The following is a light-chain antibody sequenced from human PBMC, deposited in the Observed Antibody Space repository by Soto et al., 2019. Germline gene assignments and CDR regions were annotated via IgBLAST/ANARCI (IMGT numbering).Light chain of an antibody. CDR2: DNN. CDR3: ATWDSSLSAVV. J-gene: IGLJ2*01. CDR1: SSNIGNNY. V-gene: IGLV1-51*01. Sequence: QSVLTQPPSVSAAPGQKVTISCSGSSSNIGNNYVSWYQQLPGTAPKLLIYDNNKRPSGIPDRFSASKSDMSATLGITGLQTGDEADYYCATWDSSLSAVVFGGGTKVTVL.